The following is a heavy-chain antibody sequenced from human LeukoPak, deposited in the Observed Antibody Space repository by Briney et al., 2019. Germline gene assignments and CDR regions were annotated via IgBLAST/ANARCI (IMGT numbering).Heavy chain of an antibody. V-gene: IGHV3-21*01. CDR2: ISSSSSYI. CDR3: ARDEAAAAAFDY. Sequence: GGSLRLSCAASGFTFSSYSMNWVRQAPGKGLEWVSSISSSSSYIYYADSVKGRFTISRDNAKNSLYLQMNSLRAEDTAVYYCARDEAAAAAFDYWGQGTLVTVSS. J-gene: IGHJ4*02. D-gene: IGHD6-13*01. CDR1: GFTFSSYS.